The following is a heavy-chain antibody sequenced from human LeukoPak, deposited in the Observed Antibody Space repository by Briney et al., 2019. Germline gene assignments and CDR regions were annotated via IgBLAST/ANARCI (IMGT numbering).Heavy chain of an antibody. D-gene: IGHD3-16*01. CDR1: GVSISSSSSYH. V-gene: IGHV4-39*07. CDR3: VRDAWGCFGP. CDR2: ISYSGST. J-gene: IGHJ5*02. Sequence: ASETLSLTCPVSGVSISSSSSYHRGWIRQPPGKGLGWIGYISYSGSTEYTPSLKSLVTISVGTPTSQFSLNLDSVTAAYTSVYYCVRDAWGCFGPWGQGTLVIVSS.